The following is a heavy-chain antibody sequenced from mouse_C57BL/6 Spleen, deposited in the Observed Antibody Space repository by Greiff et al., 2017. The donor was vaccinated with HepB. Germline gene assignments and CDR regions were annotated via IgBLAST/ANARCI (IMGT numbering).Heavy chain of an antibody. V-gene: IGHV1-82*01. Sequence: QVQLQQSGPELVKPGASVKISCKASGYAFSSSWMNWVKQRPGKGLEWIGRIYPGDGDTNYNGKFKGKATLTADKSSSTAYMQLSSLTSEDSAVYFCARSLLLRYFDYWGQGTTLTVSS. J-gene: IGHJ2*01. CDR3: ARSLLLRYFDY. CDR1: GYAFSSSW. D-gene: IGHD1-1*01. CDR2: IYPGDGDT.